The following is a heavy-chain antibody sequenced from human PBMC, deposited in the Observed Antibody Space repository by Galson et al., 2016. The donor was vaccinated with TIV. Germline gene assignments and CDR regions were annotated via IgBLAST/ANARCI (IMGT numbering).Heavy chain of an antibody. J-gene: IGHJ4*02. D-gene: IGHD3-10*01. V-gene: IGHV5-51*03. CDR2: IYPGDSDT. CDR1: GYGLANYW. CDR3: ARLDDLGSWIVY. Sequence: QSGAEVKQPGESLKISCKGSGYGLANYWIGWVRQMPGKGLEWVGIIYPGDSDTRYRPSFQGQVIISTDKSIVSAGDSITTAYLQWTSLTAADTAMYYCARLDDLGSWIVYWGQGTLVSVSS.